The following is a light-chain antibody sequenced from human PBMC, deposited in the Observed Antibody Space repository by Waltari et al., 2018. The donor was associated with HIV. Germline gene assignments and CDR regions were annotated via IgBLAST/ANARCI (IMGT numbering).Light chain of an antibody. CDR2: DVT. CDR1: TTNIGAYKF. V-gene: IGLV2-11*01. CDR3: CSYAGDYVWV. Sequence: QSALTQPRSVSGSPGQSVTISCTGSTTNIGAYKFVSWYQHHPGKVPKLLLYDVTTRPSGVPDRFSGSKSGNSASLTSSGLQAGDEAHYFCCSYAGDYVWVFGGGTKLTVL. J-gene: IGLJ2*01.